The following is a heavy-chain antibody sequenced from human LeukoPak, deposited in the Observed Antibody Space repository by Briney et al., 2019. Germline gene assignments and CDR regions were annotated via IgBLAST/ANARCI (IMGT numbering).Heavy chain of an antibody. D-gene: IGHD3-10*01. CDR3: ARDASPHYYGSGASRLDP. J-gene: IGHJ5*02. V-gene: IGHV3-21*01. CDR2: ISSSSSYI. CDR1: GFTFSSYS. Sequence: GGSLRLSCAASGFTFSSYSMNWVRQAPEKGLEWVSSISSSSSYIYYANSVKGRFTISRDNAKNSLYLQMNSLRAEDTAVYYCARDASPHYYGSGASRLDPWGQGTLVTVSS.